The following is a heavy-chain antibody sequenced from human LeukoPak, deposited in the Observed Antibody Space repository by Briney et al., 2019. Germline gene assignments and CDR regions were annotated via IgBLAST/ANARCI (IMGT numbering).Heavy chain of an antibody. CDR3: ARATTRDIAARLDY. J-gene: IGHJ4*02. CDR2: INHSGST. V-gene: IGHV4-34*01. CDR1: GGSFSGYY. Sequence: SETLSLTCAVYGGSFSGYYWSLIRQPPGKGLEWIGEINHSGSTNYNPSLKSRVTISVDTSKNQFSLKLSSVTAADTAVYYCARATTRDIAARLDYWGQGTLVTVSS. D-gene: IGHD6-6*01.